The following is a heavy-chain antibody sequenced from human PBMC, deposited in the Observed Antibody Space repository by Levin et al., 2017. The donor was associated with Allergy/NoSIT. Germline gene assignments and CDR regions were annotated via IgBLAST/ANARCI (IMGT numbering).Heavy chain of an antibody. CDR2: INGEGDSA. CDR1: GFTFGAYW. CDR3: ARAQHSFGHTGDS. J-gene: IGHJ5*01. D-gene: IGHD2-15*01. Sequence: PGGSLRLSCGASGFTFGAYWMHWVRQAPGEGLVWVSRINGEGDSAEYADSVKGRFTISRDNAKRTVYLQMNSLRAEDTAVYYCARAQHSFGHTGDSWGQGTLVTVSS. V-gene: IGHV3-74*03.